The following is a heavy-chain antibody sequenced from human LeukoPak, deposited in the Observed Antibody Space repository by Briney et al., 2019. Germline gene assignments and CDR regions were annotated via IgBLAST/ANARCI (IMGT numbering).Heavy chain of an antibody. CDR1: GFTFSDAW. D-gene: IGHD3-22*01. CDR2: IKSKADGGTI. V-gene: IGHV3-15*01. CDR3: SYYYDSSGYVDY. J-gene: IGHJ4*02. Sequence: GGSLRLSCAASGFTFSDAWMNWVRQAPGKGLEWVGRIKSKADGGTIDYAAPVKGRFTISRDDSKNTVYMQMNSLKTEDTTVYYCSYYYDSSGYVDYWGQGTLVTVSS.